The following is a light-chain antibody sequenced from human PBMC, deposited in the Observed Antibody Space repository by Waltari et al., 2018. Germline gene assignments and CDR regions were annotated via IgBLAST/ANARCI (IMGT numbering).Light chain of an antibody. CDR1: QGIGGD. CDR2: SAS. CDR3: LQDHNYPST. J-gene: IGKJ1*01. Sequence: AVQMTQSPSSLSALVGDRVSITCRASQGIGGDLAWYQQRPGRAPTLLVFSASTLHTGVPSRFSGSGSGTDFTLTINSLQPEDFATYYCLQDHNYPSTFGQGTNVEI. V-gene: IGKV1-6*01.